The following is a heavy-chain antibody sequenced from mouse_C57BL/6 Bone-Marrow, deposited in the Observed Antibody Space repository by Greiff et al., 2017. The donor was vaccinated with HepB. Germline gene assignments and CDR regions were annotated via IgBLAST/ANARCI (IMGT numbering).Heavy chain of an antibody. J-gene: IGHJ3*01. CDR2: IDPENGDT. V-gene: IGHV14-4*01. CDR3: TLLSRFAY. D-gene: IGHD2-1*01. CDR1: GFNIKDDY. Sequence: EVQRVESGAELVRPGASVKLSCTASGFNIKDDYMHWVKQRPEQGLEWIGWIDPENGDTEYASKFQGKATITADTSSNTAYLQLSSLTSEDTAVYYCTLLSRFAYWGQGTLVTISA.